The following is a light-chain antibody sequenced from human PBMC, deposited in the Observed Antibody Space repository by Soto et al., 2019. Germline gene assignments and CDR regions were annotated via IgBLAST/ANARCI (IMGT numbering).Light chain of an antibody. V-gene: IGLV1-44*01. J-gene: IGLJ3*02. CDR1: YSNIGTHT. CDR3: AAWDDSLSGWM. Sequence: QSVLTQPRSASGTPGQRVTISCSGSYSNIGTHTVNWYQQLPGTAPKVLIYNDNQRPSGVPDRFSDSKSGTSASLAISGPQSEDEADYYCAAWDDSLSGWMFGGGTKLTV. CDR2: NDN.